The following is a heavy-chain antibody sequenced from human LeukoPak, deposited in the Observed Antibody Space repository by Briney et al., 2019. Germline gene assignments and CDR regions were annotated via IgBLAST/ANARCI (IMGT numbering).Heavy chain of an antibody. V-gene: IGHV1-24*01. J-gene: IGHJ3*02. CDR1: GYILSALS. D-gene: IGHD5-24*01. CDR3: ARGDGYNYDAAFDT. Sequence: ASVKVSCKVSGYILSALSMHWVRQTPGKGLEWMGGFHPEDGETIYAQKFQGRVTMTEDTSTDTAYMELSSLRSEDSAVYYCARGDGYNYDAAFDTWGQGTMVTVSS. CDR2: FHPEDGET.